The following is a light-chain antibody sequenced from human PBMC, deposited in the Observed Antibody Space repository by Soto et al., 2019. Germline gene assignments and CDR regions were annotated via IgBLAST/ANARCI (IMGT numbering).Light chain of an antibody. J-gene: IGKJ4*02. CDR1: QSVTSN. Sequence: EIVMTQSPATLSVSPGERATLSCRASQSVTSNLAWYQQKPGQAPRLPIYGASTRATGIPGRFSGSGSGTEFTLTISSLQSEDLAVYYCQQYNTWPPLTFGGGTKVEIK. CDR3: QQYNTWPPLT. CDR2: GAS. V-gene: IGKV3D-15*01.